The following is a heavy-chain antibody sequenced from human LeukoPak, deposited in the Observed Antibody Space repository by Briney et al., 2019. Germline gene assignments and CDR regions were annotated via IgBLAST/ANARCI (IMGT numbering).Heavy chain of an antibody. J-gene: IGHJ4*02. V-gene: IGHV3-53*01. Sequence: SVFYRDGHTYYADSVKGRFTIYRDNSKNTVYLQMNTLRVEDTAIYYCEKGADYNFWYSWGQGTLVTVSS. CDR2: FYRDGHT. CDR3: EKGADYNFWYS. D-gene: IGHD4-11*01.